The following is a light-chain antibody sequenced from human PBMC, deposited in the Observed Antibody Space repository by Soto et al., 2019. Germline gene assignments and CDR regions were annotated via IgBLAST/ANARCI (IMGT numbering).Light chain of an antibody. CDR3: SSYAGSNNFV. CDR2: EVS. V-gene: IGLV2-8*01. J-gene: IGLJ1*01. CDR1: SSEVGGYYY. Sequence: QSVLTQPPSPSGAPGQSVTLSCTGTSSEVGGYYYVSWYQQHPGKAPKLMIYEVSKRPSGVPDRFSGSKSGNTASLTVSGLQAEDEADYYCSSYAGSNNFVFGTGTKVTVL.